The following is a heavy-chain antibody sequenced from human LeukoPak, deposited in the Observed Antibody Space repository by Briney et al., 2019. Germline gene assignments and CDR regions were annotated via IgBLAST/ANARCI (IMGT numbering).Heavy chain of an antibody. V-gene: IGHV3-64*01. J-gene: IGHJ4*02. CDR2: ISSDGLST. CDR1: EFTFDTYG. D-gene: IGHD1-1*01. Sequence: GGSLRLSCSASEFTFDTYGMHWVRQTPGKGLEYVSGISSDGLSTYYANSVKGRFTISRDNAKNTLYLQMGSLKTEDMAVYYCARSTDGSAHFDYWGQGTLVTAFS. CDR3: ARSTDGSAHFDY.